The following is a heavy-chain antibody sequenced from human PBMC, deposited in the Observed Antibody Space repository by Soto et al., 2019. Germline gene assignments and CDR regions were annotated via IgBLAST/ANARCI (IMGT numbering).Heavy chain of an antibody. J-gene: IGHJ6*02. V-gene: IGHV3-48*02. CDR1: GFTFSTYS. D-gene: IGHD3-10*01. CDR3: ARGTYDYGGYYYCMHV. Sequence: GGSLRLSCAASGFTFSTYSMYWVRQAPGKGLEWVSYISSTSTTIYYADSVKGRFTISRDNAKNSLYLQMNSLRDEDSAVYYCARGTYDYGGYYYCMHVSGPAPTVTVS. CDR2: ISSTSTTI.